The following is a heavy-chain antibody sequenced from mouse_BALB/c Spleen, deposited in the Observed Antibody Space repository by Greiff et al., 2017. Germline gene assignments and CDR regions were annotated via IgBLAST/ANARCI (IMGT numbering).Heavy chain of an antibody. D-gene: IGHD2-3*01. Sequence: EVQRVESGGGLVQPGGSRKLSCAASGFTFSSFGMHWVRQAPEKGLEWVAYISSGSSTIYYADTVKGRFTISRDNPKNTLFLQMTSLRSEDTAMYYCARSYDGYYVPAYWGQGTLVTVSA. CDR3: ARSYDGYYVPAY. J-gene: IGHJ3*01. CDR1: GFTFSSFG. V-gene: IGHV5-17*02. CDR2: ISSGSSTI.